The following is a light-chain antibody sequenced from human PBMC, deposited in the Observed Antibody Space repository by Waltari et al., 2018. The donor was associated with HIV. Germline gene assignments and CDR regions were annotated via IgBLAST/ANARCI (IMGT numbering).Light chain of an antibody. CDR3: ATWDDSLNGV. Sequence: HSVLTQPPSASGPPGQTVIISCSGTTSNLANTDVPWYQHFPGSAPKLLIYMNNYRPSGVPDRFAGSRSGTSASLTISGLQIEDEAQYYCATWDDSLNGVFGAGTRLTVL. CDR1: TSNLANTD. V-gene: IGLV1-44*01. J-gene: IGLJ3*02. CDR2: MNN.